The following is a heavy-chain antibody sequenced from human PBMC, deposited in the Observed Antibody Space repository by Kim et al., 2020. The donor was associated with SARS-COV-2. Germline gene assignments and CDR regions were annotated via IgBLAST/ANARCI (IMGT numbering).Heavy chain of an antibody. Sequence: SETLSLTCTVSGGSISSSSYYWGWIRQPPGKGLEWIGSIYYSGSTYYNPSLKSRVTISVDTSKNQFSLKLSSVTAADTAVYYCARHVEWELPPYYFDYWGQGTLVTVSS. CDR1: GGSISSSSYY. D-gene: IGHD1-26*01. J-gene: IGHJ4*02. CDR3: ARHVEWELPPYYFDY. V-gene: IGHV4-39*01. CDR2: IYYSGST.